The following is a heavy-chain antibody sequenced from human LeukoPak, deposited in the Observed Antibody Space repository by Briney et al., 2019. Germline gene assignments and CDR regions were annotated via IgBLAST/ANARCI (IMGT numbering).Heavy chain of an antibody. Sequence: GGSLRLSRAASGFTFSSYAMSWVRQAPGKGLEWVSAISGSGGSTYYADSVKGRFTISRDNSKNTLYLQMNSLRAEDTAVYYCARDRSSWGAAISPYFDYWGQGTLVTVSS. CDR3: ARDRSSWGAAISPYFDY. D-gene: IGHD2-2*01. CDR2: ISGSGGST. J-gene: IGHJ4*02. V-gene: IGHV3-23*01. CDR1: GFTFSSYA.